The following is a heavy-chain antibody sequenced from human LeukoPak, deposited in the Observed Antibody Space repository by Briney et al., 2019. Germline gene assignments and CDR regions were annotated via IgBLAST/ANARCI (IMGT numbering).Heavy chain of an antibody. Sequence: GGSLRLSCAASGFTVSSNYMSWVRQAPGKGLEWVSVIYSGGSTYYADSVKGRFTISRDNSKSTLYLQMNSLRAEDTAVYYCAKDTTVTTPCYYFDYWGQGTLVTVSS. CDR3: AKDTTVTTPCYYFDY. CDR1: GFTVSSNY. CDR2: IYSGGST. J-gene: IGHJ4*02. V-gene: IGHV3-66*02. D-gene: IGHD4-11*01.